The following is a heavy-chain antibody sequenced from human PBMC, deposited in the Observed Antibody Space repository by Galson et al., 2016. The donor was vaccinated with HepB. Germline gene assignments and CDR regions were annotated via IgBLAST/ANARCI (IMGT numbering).Heavy chain of an antibody. CDR2: LSHDGSTE. CDR3: ARDSFGHCTIRTCDDFDN. Sequence: SLRLSCAASGFVFNDFTMHWVRRTPGKGLEWLALLSHDGSTEHYADSVRGRFTISRDSTTTTLYLHMNSLRGEDSAVYYCARDSFGHCTIRTCDDFDNWGHGTLVTVAS. J-gene: IGHJ4*01. D-gene: IGHD2-2*03. V-gene: IGHV3-30-3*01. CDR1: GFVFNDFT.